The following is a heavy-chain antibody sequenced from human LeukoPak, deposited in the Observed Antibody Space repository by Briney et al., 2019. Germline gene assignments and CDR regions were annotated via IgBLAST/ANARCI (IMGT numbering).Heavy chain of an antibody. CDR3: ARGGKIQLWPYGMDV. J-gene: IGHJ6*02. V-gene: IGHV4-59*01. CDR1: GDSISSYY. Sequence: PSETLSLTCTISGDSISSYYWSWIRQPPGKGLEWIGYIYYSGSTNYNPSLKSRVTISVDTSKNQFSLKLSSVTAADTAVYYCARGGKIQLWPYGMDVWGQGTTVTVSS. CDR2: IYYSGST. D-gene: IGHD5-18*01.